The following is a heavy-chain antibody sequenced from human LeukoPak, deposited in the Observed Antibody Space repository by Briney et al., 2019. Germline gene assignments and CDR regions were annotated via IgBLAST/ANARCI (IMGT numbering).Heavy chain of an antibody. CDR1: GFTFSSYW. D-gene: IGHD1-26*01. CDR2: IKQDGSEK. J-gene: IGHJ4*02. Sequence: GGSLRLSCTASGFTFSSYWMSWVRQAPGKGLEWVANIKQDGSEKYYVDSVKGRFTISRDNAKNSLYLQMNSLRAEDTAVYYCARGGSGSPNDYWGQGALVTVSS. V-gene: IGHV3-7*01. CDR3: ARGGSGSPNDY.